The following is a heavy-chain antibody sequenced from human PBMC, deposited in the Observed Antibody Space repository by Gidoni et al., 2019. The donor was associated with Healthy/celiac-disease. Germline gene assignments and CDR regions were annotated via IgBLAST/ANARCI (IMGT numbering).Heavy chain of an antibody. J-gene: IGHJ4*02. CDR1: GFTFSSYV. V-gene: IGHV3-30*18. CDR2: ISYDGSNK. Sequence: QVQLVESGGGVVQPGRSLRLSCAASGFTFSSYVMHWYRQAPGKGLEWVDVISYDGSNKYYADSVKGRFTIFRDNDKNTLYREMDSQRAEDPAVYYCAKRELVLRYFDWGQGTLVTVSS. D-gene: IGHD3-9*01. CDR3: AKRELVLRYFD.